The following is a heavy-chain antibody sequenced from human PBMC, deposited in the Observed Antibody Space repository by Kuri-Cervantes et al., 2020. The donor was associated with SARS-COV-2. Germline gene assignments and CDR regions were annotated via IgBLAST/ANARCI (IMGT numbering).Heavy chain of an antibody. CDR3: ARGELRRGGYYYMDV. Sequence: SETLSLTCSVSGGSIRSGQYYWSWVRQPPGKGLEWIGYISYIGSTFYHPSLKSRVTISSDTSRNQFSLRLTSVTAADTAVYYCARGELRRGGYYYMDVWGKGTTVTVSS. CDR2: ISYIGST. V-gene: IGHV4-30-4*01. J-gene: IGHJ6*03. CDR1: GGSIRSGQYY. D-gene: IGHD1-7*01.